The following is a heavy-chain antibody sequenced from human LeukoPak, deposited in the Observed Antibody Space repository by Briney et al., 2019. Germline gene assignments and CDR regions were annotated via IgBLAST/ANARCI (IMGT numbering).Heavy chain of an antibody. CDR3: ARLMRHGSGDGWFDP. D-gene: IGHD3-10*01. CDR1: GGSISSYY. V-gene: IGHV4-59*01. CDR2: IYYSGST. J-gene: IGHJ5*02. Sequence: SETLSLTCTVSGGSISSYYWSWIRQPPGKGLEWIGYIYYSGSTNYNPSLKSRVTISADTSKNQFSLKLSSVTAADTAVYYCARLMRHGSGDGWFDPWGQGALVTVSS.